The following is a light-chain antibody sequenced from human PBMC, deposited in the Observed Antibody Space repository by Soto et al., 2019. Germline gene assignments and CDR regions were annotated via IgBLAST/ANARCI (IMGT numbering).Light chain of an antibody. J-gene: IGKJ5*01. V-gene: IGKV1-9*01. CDR2: AAS. CDR3: RQHDSYPIT. CDR1: QGISSF. Sequence: DIQFTQSPLFLSASVGDRVTITCRASQGISSFLVWYQQKAGKAPKSLIYAASTLQSGVPSRFSGSGSGTEFTLTISSLQPDDFATYYCRQHDSYPITFGQGTRLEIK.